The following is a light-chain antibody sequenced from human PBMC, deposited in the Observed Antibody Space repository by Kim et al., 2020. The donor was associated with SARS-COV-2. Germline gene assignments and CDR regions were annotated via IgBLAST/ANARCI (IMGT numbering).Light chain of an antibody. CDR3: HSRDTSDNHPV. CDR1: SLRNYY. CDR2: GKY. J-gene: IGLJ1*01. V-gene: IGLV3-19*01. Sequence: SSELTQDPAVSVALGQTVRITCQGDSLRNYYASWYQQRPGQAPVLVIYGKYNRPSGIPDRFSGSSSVSTASLTITGAQAEDEADYYCHSRDTSDNHPVFGTGTKVTV.